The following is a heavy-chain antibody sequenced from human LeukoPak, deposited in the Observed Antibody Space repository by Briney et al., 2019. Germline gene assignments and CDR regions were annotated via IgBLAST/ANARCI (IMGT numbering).Heavy chain of an antibody. J-gene: IGHJ4*02. D-gene: IGHD5-18*01. CDR2: IDPSDSYT. CDR1: GYSFTSYW. V-gene: IGHV5-10-1*01. Sequence: GESLKISCKGSGYSFTSYWMTWARQMPGKGLEWMGRIDPSDSYTNYSPSFQGHVTVSADKSISTAYLQWSSLKASDTAIYYCARRYKYGSFDYWGQGTLVTVSS. CDR3: ARRYKYGSFDY.